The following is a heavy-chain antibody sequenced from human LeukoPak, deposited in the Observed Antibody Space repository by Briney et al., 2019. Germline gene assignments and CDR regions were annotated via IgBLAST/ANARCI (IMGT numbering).Heavy chain of an antibody. CDR2: ISAYNGNT. CDR3: ARGVSVLRFLEWLPGGAEYFQH. D-gene: IGHD3-3*01. V-gene: IGHV1-18*01. Sequence: ASVKVSCKASGYTFTSYGISWVRPAPGQGLEWMGWISAYNGNTNYAQKLQGRVTMTTDTSTSTAYMELRSLRSDDTAVYYCARGVSVLRFLEWLPGGAEYFQHWGQGTLVTVSS. J-gene: IGHJ1*01. CDR1: GYTFTSYG.